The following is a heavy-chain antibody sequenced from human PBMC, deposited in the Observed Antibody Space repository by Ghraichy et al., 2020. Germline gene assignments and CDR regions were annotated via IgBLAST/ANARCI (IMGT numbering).Heavy chain of an antibody. CDR3: AKGRGAMKIYYHYGMDV. CDR1: GFTFSSYG. CDR2: ISYHGTDK. Sequence: GGSLRLSCAASGFTFSSYGMHWVRQAPGKGLEWVAVISYHGTDKYYEDSVKGRFTISRDNSKNTVYLQMNNLGPEDAAVYFCAKGRGAMKIYYHYGMDVWGQGTTVTVSS. D-gene: IGHD3-10*01. V-gene: IGHV3-30*18. J-gene: IGHJ6*02.